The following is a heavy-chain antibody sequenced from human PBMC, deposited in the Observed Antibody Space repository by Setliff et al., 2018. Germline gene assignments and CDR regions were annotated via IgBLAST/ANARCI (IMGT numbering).Heavy chain of an antibody. V-gene: IGHV4-30-4*08. CDR3: AKEGYYDHFGYYHYYFDF. J-gene: IGHJ4*02. CDR1: GGSIDSGDYY. D-gene: IGHD3-22*01. CDR2: IYFSGST. Sequence: SETLSLTCTVSGGSIDSGDYYWNWIRQPPGKGLEWIGYIYFSGSTYYNPSLKSRVTLSLDTSKNQFSLRLSSVTAADTAVYYCAKEGYYDHFGYYHYYFDFWGQGTLVTVSS.